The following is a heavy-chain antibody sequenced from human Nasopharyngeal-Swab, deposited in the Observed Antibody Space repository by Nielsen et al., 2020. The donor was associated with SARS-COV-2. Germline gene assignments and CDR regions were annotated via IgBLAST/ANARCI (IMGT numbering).Heavy chain of an antibody. Sequence: SVKVSCKASGGTFSSYAISWVRQAPGQGLEWMGGIIPIFGTANYAQKFQGRVTITADESTSTAYMELRSLRSDDTAVYYCARDIDIVVVPAAIGGDYWGQGTLVTVSS. J-gene: IGHJ4*02. V-gene: IGHV1-69*13. CDR2: IIPIFGTA. CDR1: GGTFSSYA. CDR3: ARDIDIVVVPAAIGGDY. D-gene: IGHD2-2*01.